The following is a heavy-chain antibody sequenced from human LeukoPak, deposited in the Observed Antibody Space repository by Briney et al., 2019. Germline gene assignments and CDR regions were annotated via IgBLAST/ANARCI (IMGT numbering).Heavy chain of an antibody. D-gene: IGHD3-3*01. Sequence: ASVKVSCKASGYTFTSCYMHWVRQAPGQGLEWMGIINPSGGSTSYAQKFQGRVTMTRDTSTSTVYMELSSLRSEDTAVYYCALIFGFWSGYSSLDYWGQGTLVTVSS. CDR2: INPSGGST. CDR3: ALIFGFWSGYSSLDY. V-gene: IGHV1-46*03. CDR1: GYTFTSCY. J-gene: IGHJ4*02.